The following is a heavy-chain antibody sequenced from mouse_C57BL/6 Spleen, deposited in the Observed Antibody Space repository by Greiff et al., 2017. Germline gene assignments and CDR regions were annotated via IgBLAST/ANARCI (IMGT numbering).Heavy chain of an antibody. Sequence: QVQLQQSGAELAKPGASVKLSCKASGYTFTSYWMHWVKQRPGQGLEWIGYIHPSSGYTKYNQKFKDKATLTADKSSSTAYMQLSSLTSEDSAVXDCERSGGCRDNFDYWGQGTTLTVSS. CDR2: IHPSSGYT. J-gene: IGHJ2*01. V-gene: IGHV1-7*01. CDR3: ERSGGCRDNFDY. D-gene: IGHD3-2*01. CDR1: GYTFTSYW.